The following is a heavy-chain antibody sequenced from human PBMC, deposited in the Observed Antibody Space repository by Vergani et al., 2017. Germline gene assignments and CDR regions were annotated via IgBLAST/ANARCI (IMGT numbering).Heavy chain of an antibody. J-gene: IGHJ6*02. CDR2: IGSSGPYI. D-gene: IGHD2-8*01. CDR1: GFTFTAHG. V-gene: IGHV3-21*06. CDR3: ARDCTSGGCPDNYGMDV. Sequence: EVQLLESGGGSAQPGESLRLSCVASGFTFTAHGLNWVRQAPGKGLEWVAFIGSSGPYINYADSVKGRFIISRDNTNNSLFLQLRSLRAEDAAVYYCARDCTSGGCPDNYGMDVWGQ.